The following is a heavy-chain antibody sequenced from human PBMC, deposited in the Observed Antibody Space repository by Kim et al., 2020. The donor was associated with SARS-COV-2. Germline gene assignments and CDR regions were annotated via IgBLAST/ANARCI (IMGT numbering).Heavy chain of an antibody. D-gene: IGHD4-4*01. CDR3: ARGLDYKMTNGMDV. CDR2: IIPIIGTA. CDR1: GDTFTSYA. V-gene: IGHV1-69*13. Sequence: SVKVSCKASGDTFTSYAISWVRQAPGQGLEWMGGIIPIIGTANYAQKFQGRVTITADASTSTAYMELSSLRSEDTAVYYCARGLDYKMTNGMDVWGEGT. J-gene: IGHJ6*02.